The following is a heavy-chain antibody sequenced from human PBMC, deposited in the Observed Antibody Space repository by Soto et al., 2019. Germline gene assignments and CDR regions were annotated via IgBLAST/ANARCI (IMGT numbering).Heavy chain of an antibody. CDR1: GGSISSYY. Sequence: TSETLSLTCTVSGGSISSYYWSWIRQPPGTGLEWIGEINHSGSTNYNPSLKSRVTISVDTSKNQFSLKLTSVTAADTAVYYCARDKITGLFDYWGQGTLVTSPQ. D-gene: IGHD2-8*02. CDR3: ARDKITGLFDY. CDR2: INHSGST. J-gene: IGHJ4*02. V-gene: IGHV4-34*01.